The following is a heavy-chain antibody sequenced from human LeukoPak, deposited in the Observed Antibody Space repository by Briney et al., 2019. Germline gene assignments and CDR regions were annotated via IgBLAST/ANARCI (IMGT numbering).Heavy chain of an antibody. CDR2: IYTTGSP. CDR3: ARDRGITTARGVPSWFDP. CDR1: GGSISSSNYD. D-gene: IGHD3-10*01. Sequence: PSETLSLTCTVSGGSISSSNYDWTWIRQPAGKGLEWIGRIYTTGSPSYSPSLKSRVTISVDTSTNQFSLKLTSVSAADTAVYYCARDRGITTARGVPSWFDPWGQGTLVTVSS. J-gene: IGHJ5*02. V-gene: IGHV4-61*02.